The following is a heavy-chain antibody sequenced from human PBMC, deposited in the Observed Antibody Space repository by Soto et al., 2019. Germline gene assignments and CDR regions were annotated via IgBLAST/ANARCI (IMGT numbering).Heavy chain of an antibody. CDR1: GFTFGDYA. V-gene: IGHV3-49*03. Sequence: PGGSLRLSCTASGFTFGDYAMSWFRQAPGKGLEWVGFIRSKAYGGTTGYAASVKGRFTISRDDSKSIAYLQMNSLKTEDTAVYYCTRDRLYSSSWYGLRASDYWGQGTLVTVSS. CDR2: IRSKAYGGTT. D-gene: IGHD6-13*01. CDR3: TRDRLYSSSWYGLRASDY. J-gene: IGHJ4*02.